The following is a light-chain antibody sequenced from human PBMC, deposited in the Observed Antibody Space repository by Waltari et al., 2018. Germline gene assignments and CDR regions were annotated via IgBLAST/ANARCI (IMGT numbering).Light chain of an antibody. Sequence: IVLTQSPATLPFSPGERANLPCRASQRVSSYLACYQQKPGQAPRLLTCDASNRANSIPARFSGSGSGTDVTLTIRSLGPEDFAVYHCQQRSSWPLTFGGGTKVEIK. CDR2: DAS. J-gene: IGKJ4*01. CDR3: QQRSSWPLT. CDR1: QRVSSY. V-gene: IGKV3-11*01.